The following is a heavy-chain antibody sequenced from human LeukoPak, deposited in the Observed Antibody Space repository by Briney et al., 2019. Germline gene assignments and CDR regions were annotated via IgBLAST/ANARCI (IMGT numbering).Heavy chain of an antibody. CDR2: ISGSGGST. CDR3: AKGLGYCSGGSCYSDYYYGMDV. D-gene: IGHD2-15*01. J-gene: IGHJ6*04. Sequence: PGGSLRLSCAASGFTFSNAWMSWVRQAPGKGLEWVSAISGSGGSTYYADSVKGRFTISRDNSKNTLYLQMNSLRAEDTAVYYCAKGLGYCSGGSCYSDYYYGMDVWGKGTTVTVSS. CDR1: GFTFSNAW. V-gene: IGHV3-23*01.